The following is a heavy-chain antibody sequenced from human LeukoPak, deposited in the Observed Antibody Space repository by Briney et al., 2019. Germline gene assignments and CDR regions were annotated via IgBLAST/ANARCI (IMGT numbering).Heavy chain of an antibody. V-gene: IGHV3-7*01. CDR1: GFTFSTYW. CDR2: IKEDGSEK. J-gene: IGHJ4*02. CDR3: ARDVLRNKGYFDY. Sequence: GGSLRLSCVASGFTFSTYWMSWVRQAPGKGLEWVANIKEDGSEKYYGDSVKGRFTISRDNAKNSLYLQMNSLRAEDTAVYYCARDVLRNKGYFDYWGQGTLVTVSS.